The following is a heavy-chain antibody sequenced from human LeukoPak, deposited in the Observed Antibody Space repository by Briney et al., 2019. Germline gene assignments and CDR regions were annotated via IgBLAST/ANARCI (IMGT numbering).Heavy chain of an antibody. CDR1: GGSISSSSYY. V-gene: IGHV4-39*01. D-gene: IGHD4-23*01. J-gene: IGHJ3*02. CDR2: IYYSGST. CDR3: AIQLKLAAFDI. Sequence: PSETLSLTCTVSGGSISSSSYYWGWIRQPPGKGLEWIGSIYYSGSTYYNPSLKSRVTISVDTSKNQFSLKLSSVTAADTAVYYCAIQLKLAAFDIWGQGTMVTVSS.